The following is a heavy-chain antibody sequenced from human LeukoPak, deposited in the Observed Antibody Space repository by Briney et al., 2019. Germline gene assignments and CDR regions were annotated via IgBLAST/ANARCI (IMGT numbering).Heavy chain of an antibody. J-gene: IGHJ4*02. V-gene: IGHV3-30-3*01. CDR1: GFTFSSYA. CDR2: ISYDGSNK. Sequence: GRSLRLSCAASGFTFSSYAMHWVRQAPGKGLEWVAVISYDGSNKYYADSVKGRFTISRDNSKNTLYLQMNSLRAEDTAVYYCARRRFDYWGQGTLDTVSS. D-gene: IGHD5-24*01. CDR3: ARRRFDY.